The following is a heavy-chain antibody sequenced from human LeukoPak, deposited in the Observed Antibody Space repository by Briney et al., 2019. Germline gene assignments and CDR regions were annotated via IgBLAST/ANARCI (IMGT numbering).Heavy chain of an antibody. CDR1: GGPFSGYY. J-gene: IGHJ4*02. CDR2: INHSGST. Sequence: PTETLSLTCAVYGGPFSGYYWSWIRQPPGKGLEWIGEINHSGSTTYNSSLKSRVTISLDTSKNHFSLRLSSVTAADTAVYYCARDREVGATGYYFDYWGQGTLVTVSS. CDR3: ARDREVGATGYYFDY. V-gene: IGHV4-34*01. D-gene: IGHD1-26*01.